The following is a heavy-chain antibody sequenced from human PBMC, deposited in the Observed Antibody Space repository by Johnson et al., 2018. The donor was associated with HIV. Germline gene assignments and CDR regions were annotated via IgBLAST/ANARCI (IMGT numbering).Heavy chain of an antibody. CDR1: GFTFDDYA. V-gene: IGHV3-NL1*01. Sequence: QVQLVESGGGLVQPGRSLRLSCAASGFTFDDYAMHCVRQAPGKGLEWVSVISSGDRAFYADSVKGRFTISRDNSKNTVYLQMNGLRAEDTAVYHCAKDLYSSSWTNDAFDIWGQGTMVTVSS. D-gene: IGHD6-13*01. J-gene: IGHJ3*02. CDR2: ISSGDRA. CDR3: AKDLYSSSWTNDAFDI.